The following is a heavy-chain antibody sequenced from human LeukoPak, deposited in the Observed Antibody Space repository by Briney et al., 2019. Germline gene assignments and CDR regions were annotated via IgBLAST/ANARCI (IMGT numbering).Heavy chain of an antibody. CDR2: IRSNSDGGTI. J-gene: IGHJ5*02. Sequence: GGSLRLSCATSGFTFSNAWMNWVRQAPGKGLEWVGRIRSNSDGGTIDYAAPVKGRFTLSRDDSKTTLYLQMDSLQTEDTAVYYCATDFYDSTWGQGTLVTVSS. D-gene: IGHD3-22*01. V-gene: IGHV3-15*07. CDR3: ATDFYDST. CDR1: GFTFSNAW.